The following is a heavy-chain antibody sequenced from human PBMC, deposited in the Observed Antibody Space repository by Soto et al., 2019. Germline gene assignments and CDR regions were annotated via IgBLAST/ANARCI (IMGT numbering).Heavy chain of an antibody. CDR1: GYTFINYD. V-gene: IGHV1-8*01. J-gene: IGHJ4*02. CDR3: ARGRKSFYFDS. CDR2: MNPNSGDA. Sequence: QVQLVQSGAEVKKPGASVRVSCKTSGYTFINYDINWVRQAPGQGLEWMGWMNPNSGDAVYAQNFQVRVTMTGNTSISTAYVDLESLRSVDTAVYYCARGRKSFYFDSWGQGTLVTVSS.